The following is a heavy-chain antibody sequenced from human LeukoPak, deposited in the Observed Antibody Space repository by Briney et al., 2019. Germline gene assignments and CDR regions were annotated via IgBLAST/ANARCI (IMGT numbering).Heavy chain of an antibody. V-gene: IGHV1-18*01. J-gene: IGHJ6*03. Sequence: ASVKVSCKASGYTFTSYGISWVRQAPGQGLEWMGWISAYNGNTNYAQKLQGRVTMTTDTSTSTAYMELRSLRSDDTAVYYCARVNRGSGSSTHYYYYMDVWGKGTTVTISS. CDR3: ARVNRGSGSSTHYYYYMDV. CDR1: GYTFTSYG. D-gene: IGHD1-26*01. CDR2: ISAYNGNT.